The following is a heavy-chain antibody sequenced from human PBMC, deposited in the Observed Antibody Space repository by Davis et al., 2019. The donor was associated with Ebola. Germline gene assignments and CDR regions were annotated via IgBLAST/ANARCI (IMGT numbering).Heavy chain of an antibody. CDR3: AREDSSSYYYFDY. CDR2: IKQDGSEK. CDR1: GFTFSSYW. D-gene: IGHD6-6*01. J-gene: IGHJ4*02. V-gene: IGHV3-7*01. Sequence: PGGSLRLSCAASGFTFSSYWMSWVRQAPGKGLEWVANIKQDGSEKYYVDSVKGRFTISRDNAKNSLYLQMNSLRAEDTAVYYCAREDSSSYYYFDYWGQGTLVTVSS.